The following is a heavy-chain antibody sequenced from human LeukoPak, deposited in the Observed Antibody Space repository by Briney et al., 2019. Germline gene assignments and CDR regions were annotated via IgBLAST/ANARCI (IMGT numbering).Heavy chain of an antibody. CDR1: GYTFTVYF. CDR3: ARELNYDSSGYYFDY. CDR2: INPNSGGT. J-gene: IGHJ4*02. D-gene: IGHD3-22*01. V-gene: IGHV1-2*02. Sequence: ASVKVSCKASGYTFTVYFMHWVRHAPGQGLEWMVWINPNSGGTNYAQKFQGKVTMTRDTSISTAYMELSRLKSDDTAVYYWARELNYDSSGYYFDYWGQGTLVTVSS.